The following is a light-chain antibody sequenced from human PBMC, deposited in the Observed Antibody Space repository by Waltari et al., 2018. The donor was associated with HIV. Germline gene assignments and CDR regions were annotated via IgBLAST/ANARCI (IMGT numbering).Light chain of an antibody. CDR1: SSDVGSYNL. J-gene: IGLJ2*01. CDR2: EGS. Sequence: QSALTQPASVSGSPGQSITISCTGTSSDVGSYNLVPWYQQHPGKAPKPLIYEGSKRPSRVSNRFSGSKSGSTASLTISGLQAEDEAGYYCCSYAGSSPVLFGGGTKLTVL. V-gene: IGLV2-23*01. CDR3: CSYAGSSPVL.